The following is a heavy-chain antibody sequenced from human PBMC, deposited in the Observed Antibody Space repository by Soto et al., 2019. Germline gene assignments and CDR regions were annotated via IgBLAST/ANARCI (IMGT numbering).Heavy chain of an antibody. CDR1: GGSISSGGYY. CDR3: ARRASHAFDI. CDR2: IYYSGST. Sequence: SETLSLTCTVSGGSISSGGYYWSWIRQHPGKGLEWIGYIYYSGSTYYNPSLKSRVTISVDTSKNQFSLKLSSVTAADTAVYYCARRASHAFDIWGQGTMVTVSS. V-gene: IGHV4-31*03. D-gene: IGHD5-12*01. J-gene: IGHJ3*02.